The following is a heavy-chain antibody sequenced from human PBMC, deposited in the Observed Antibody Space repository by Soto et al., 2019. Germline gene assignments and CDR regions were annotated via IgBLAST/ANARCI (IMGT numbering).Heavy chain of an antibody. CDR3: ARVLRDSSSWSPYYHGMDV. V-gene: IGHV1-69*13. J-gene: IGHJ6*02. D-gene: IGHD6-13*01. Sequence: SVKVSCKASGGTFSSYAISWVRQAPGQGLEWMGGIIPIFGTANYAQKFQGRVTITADESTSTAYMELSSLRSEDTAVYYCARVLRDSSSWSPYYHGMDVWGQGTTVTVSS. CDR1: GGTFSSYA. CDR2: IIPIFGTA.